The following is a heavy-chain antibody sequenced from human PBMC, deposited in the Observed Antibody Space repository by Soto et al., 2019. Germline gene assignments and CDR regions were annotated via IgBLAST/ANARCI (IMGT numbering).Heavy chain of an antibody. CDR1: GGTFSTST. Sequence: QVQLVQSGAEVKKPGSSVKVSCKASGGTFSTSTFTWVRQAPGQGLEWMGRTIPLLHVADYAQDFQGRLTITADRSTSTTYMELTSLPSKDTAVYYCARDSPSGSTFSGYDAIDSWGQGTLVTVSS. V-gene: IGHV1-69*08. CDR3: ARDSPSGSTFSGYDAIDS. J-gene: IGHJ4*02. D-gene: IGHD5-12*01. CDR2: TIPLLHVA.